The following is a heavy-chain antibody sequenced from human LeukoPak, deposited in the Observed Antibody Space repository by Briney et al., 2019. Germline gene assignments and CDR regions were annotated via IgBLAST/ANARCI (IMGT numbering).Heavy chain of an antibody. CDR1: GGSFSGYY. CDR3: ARVGYCSSTSCYPLDY. Sequence: SETLSLTCAVYGGSFSGYYWSWVRPPPGKGLEWIGEINHSGSTNYNPSLKSRVTISVDTSKNQFSLKLSSVTAADTAVYYCARVGYCSSTSCYPLDYWGQGTLVTVSS. D-gene: IGHD2-2*01. CDR2: INHSGST. J-gene: IGHJ4*02. V-gene: IGHV4-34*01.